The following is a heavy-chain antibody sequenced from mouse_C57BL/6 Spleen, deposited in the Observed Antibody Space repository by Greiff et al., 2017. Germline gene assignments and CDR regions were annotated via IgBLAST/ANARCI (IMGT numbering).Heavy chain of an antibody. CDR3: TRGGRGYFDV. J-gene: IGHJ1*03. V-gene: IGHV5-9-1*02. CDR1: GFTFSSYA. CDR2: ISSGGDYI. Sequence: EVMLVESGEGLVKPGGSLKLSCAASGFTFSSYAMSWVRQTPEKRLEWVAYISSGGDYIYYADTVKGRFTISRDNARNTLYLQMSSRKSEDTAMYYCTRGGRGYFDVWGTGTTVTVSS.